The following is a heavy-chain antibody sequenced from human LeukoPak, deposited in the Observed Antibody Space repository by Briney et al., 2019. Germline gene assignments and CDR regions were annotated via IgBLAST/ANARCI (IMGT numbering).Heavy chain of an antibody. D-gene: IGHD4-17*01. V-gene: IGHV4-59*01. CDR3: ARNYGDYPSWYFDL. Sequence: SETLSLTCTASGGSISSYYWSWIRQPPGKGLEWVGYIYYTGSTNYNPSLKSRVTISVNTSKNQFSLKLSSVTAADTAVYYCARNYGDYPSWYFDLWGRGTLVTVSS. CDR1: GGSISSYY. CDR2: IYYTGST. J-gene: IGHJ2*01.